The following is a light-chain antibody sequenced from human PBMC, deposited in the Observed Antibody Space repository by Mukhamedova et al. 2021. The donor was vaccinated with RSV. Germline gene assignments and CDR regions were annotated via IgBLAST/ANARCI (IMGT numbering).Light chain of an antibody. CDR2: RAF. V-gene: IGKV1-39*01. CDR3: QQSYNTLT. Sequence: WYQRRVHGKAPKLLIYRAFHLQRGVPVRFSGSGSGTDFTLTISSLQPEDFAIYYCQQSYNTLTFGQGTRLEI. J-gene: IGKJ5*01.